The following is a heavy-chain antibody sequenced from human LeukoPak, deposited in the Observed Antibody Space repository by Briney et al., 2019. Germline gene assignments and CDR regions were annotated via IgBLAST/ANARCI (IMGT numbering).Heavy chain of an antibody. CDR3: AKEWNSGSYSRGYLDY. V-gene: IGHV3-30*02. CDR1: GFTFSNYD. J-gene: IGHJ4*02. Sequence: GGSLRLSCAASGFTFSNYDMHWVRQAPGKGLEWVAFIQYNGGYKYYADSVRGRFTIPRDNSRSTLDLQMNSLTAEDTALYYCAKEWNSGSYSRGYLDYWGQGTLVTVSS. D-gene: IGHD1-26*01. CDR2: IQYNGGYK.